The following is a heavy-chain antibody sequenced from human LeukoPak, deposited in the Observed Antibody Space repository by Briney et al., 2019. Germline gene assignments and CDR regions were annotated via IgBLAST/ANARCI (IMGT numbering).Heavy chain of an antibody. CDR1: GFTFSSYA. J-gene: IGHJ6*02. CDR2: ISSNGGST. CDR3: ARDGLVYYYYGMDV. Sequence: GSLRLSCAASGFTFSSYAMHWVRQAPGKGLEYVSAISSNGGSTYYANSVKGRFTISRDNSKNTLYLQMGSLRAEDMAVYYCARDGLVYYYYGMDVWGQGTTVTVSS. V-gene: IGHV3-64*01. D-gene: IGHD3/OR15-3a*01.